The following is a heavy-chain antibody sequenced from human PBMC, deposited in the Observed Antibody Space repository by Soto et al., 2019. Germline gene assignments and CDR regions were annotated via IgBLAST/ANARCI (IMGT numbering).Heavy chain of an antibody. V-gene: IGHV3-48*01. CDR2: ISSSSSGI. Sequence: GGSLRFSCAASGFTFSTYSMNWVRQAPGQGLEWVSYISSSSSGIYYEDSVKGRFTISRDNAKNSLYLQMSSLRAEDTAVYYCARGDRIYWGRGTLVTVSS. CDR3: ARGDRIY. J-gene: IGHJ4*02. CDR1: GFTFSTYS.